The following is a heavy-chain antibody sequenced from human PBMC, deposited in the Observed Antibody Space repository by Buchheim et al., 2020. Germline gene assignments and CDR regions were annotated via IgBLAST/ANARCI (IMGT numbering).Heavy chain of an antibody. CDR1: GYTFGSYW. J-gene: IGHJ4*02. D-gene: IGHD2-21*02. V-gene: IGHV5-10-1*03. CDR3: AVESLTAGWPDY. CDR2: IDPANSHT. Sequence: EVQLVQSEAEVHKPGESLRISCQGSGYTFGSYWITWVRQRPGKGLEWMGRIDPANSHTYYNPSFRVHITLALDKSVRSGYLQWSSLKASDSAMYYCAVESLTAGWPDYWGQGTL.